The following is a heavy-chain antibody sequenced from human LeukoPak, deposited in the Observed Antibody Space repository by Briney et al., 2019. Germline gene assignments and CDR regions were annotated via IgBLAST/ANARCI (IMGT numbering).Heavy chain of an antibody. Sequence: PGGSLRLSCAASGFTFSSYWMHWVRQAPGKGLVWVSRINSDGSSTSYADSVKGRFTISRDNAKNTPYLQMNSLRAEDTAVYYCARDRLPWSIAASFDPWGQGTLVTVSS. J-gene: IGHJ5*02. CDR3: ARDRLPWSIAASFDP. CDR1: GFTFSSYW. D-gene: IGHD6-6*01. CDR2: INSDGSST. V-gene: IGHV3-74*01.